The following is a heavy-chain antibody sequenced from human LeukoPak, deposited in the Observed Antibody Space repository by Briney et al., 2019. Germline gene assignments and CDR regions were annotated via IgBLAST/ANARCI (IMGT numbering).Heavy chain of an antibody. V-gene: IGHV3-43*02. D-gene: IGHD2-2*01. J-gene: IGHJ4*02. CDR1: GFTFDDYA. Sequence: GGSLRLSCAASGFTFDDYAMHWVRQAPGKGLEWVSLIGGDGGSTYYADSVKGRFTISRDNSKNSLYLQMNSLRTEDTALYYCAKDIRLGDCSSTSCYVYWGQGTLVTVSS. CDR2: IGGDGGST. CDR3: AKDIRLGDCSSTSCYVY.